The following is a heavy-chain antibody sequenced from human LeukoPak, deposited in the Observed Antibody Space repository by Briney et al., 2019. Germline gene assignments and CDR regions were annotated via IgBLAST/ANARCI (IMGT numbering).Heavy chain of an antibody. CDR3: AKEGTASKPSDLDY. J-gene: IGHJ4*02. V-gene: IGHV3-30*02. CDR2: IRFDGSSK. CDR1: GFIFSDYG. D-gene: IGHD1/OR15-1a*01. Sequence: GGPLRLSCAASGFIFSDYGIHWVRQAPGKGLEWVAFIRFDGSSKYYTDSVTGRFTISRDNSRNTVYLQMNSLRVEDTAVYYCAKEGTASKPSDLDYWGQGTLVTVSS.